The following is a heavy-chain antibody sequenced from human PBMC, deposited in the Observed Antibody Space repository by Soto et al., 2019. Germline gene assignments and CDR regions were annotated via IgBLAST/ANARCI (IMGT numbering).Heavy chain of an antibody. CDR3: ARGRGAAAYYYYYYMDV. Sequence: GGSLRLSCAASGFTVSSNYMSWVRQAPGKGLEWVSVIYSGGSTYYADSVKGRFTISRDNSKNTLYLQMNSLRAEDTAVYYCARGRGAAAYYYYYYMDVWGKGTTVTAP. J-gene: IGHJ6*03. CDR2: IYSGGST. D-gene: IGHD6-13*01. V-gene: IGHV3-66*01. CDR1: GFTVSSNY.